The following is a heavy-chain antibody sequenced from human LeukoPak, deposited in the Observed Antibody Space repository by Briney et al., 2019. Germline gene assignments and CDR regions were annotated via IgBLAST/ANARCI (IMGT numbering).Heavy chain of an antibody. CDR2: IYYSGST. CDR3: ARLADTVRGVMDYYYYYYMDV. J-gene: IGHJ6*03. D-gene: IGHD3-10*01. Sequence: SETLSLTCTVSDGSISSYYWSWIRQPPGKGLEWIGYIYYSGSTNYNPSLKSRVTISVDTSKNQFSLKLSSVTAADTAVYYCARLADTVRGVMDYYYYYYMDVWGKGTKVTVSS. V-gene: IGHV4-59*01. CDR1: DGSISSYY.